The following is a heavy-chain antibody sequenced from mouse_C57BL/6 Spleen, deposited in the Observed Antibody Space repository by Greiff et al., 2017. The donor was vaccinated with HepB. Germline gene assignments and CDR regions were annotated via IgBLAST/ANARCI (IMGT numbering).Heavy chain of an antibody. V-gene: IGHV3-6*01. J-gene: IGHJ3*01. CDR3: AREGNDGTWFAY. CDR2: ISYDGSN. Sequence: EVKLLESGPGLVKPSQSLSLTCSVTGYSITSGYYWNWIRQFPGNKLEWMGYISYDGSNNYNPSLKNRISITRDTSKTQFFLKLNSVTTEDTATYYCAREGNDGTWFAYWGQGTLVTVSA. CDR1: GYSITSGYY. D-gene: IGHD2-12*01.